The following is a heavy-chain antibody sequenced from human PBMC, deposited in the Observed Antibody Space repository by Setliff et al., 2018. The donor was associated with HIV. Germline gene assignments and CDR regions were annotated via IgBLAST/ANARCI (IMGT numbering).Heavy chain of an antibody. Sequence: SETLSLTCSVPGGSMRNYYWSWIRQPPRKGLEWVGYISYNGITTYNPSLKSRVTISVDTSKNQFSLKLTSVTAADAAVYYCARHRPWEVDVFDIWGQGTMVTVSS. CDR1: GGSMRNYY. D-gene: IGHD1-26*01. J-gene: IGHJ3*02. CDR3: ARHRPWEVDVFDI. CDR2: ISYNGIT. V-gene: IGHV4-59*08.